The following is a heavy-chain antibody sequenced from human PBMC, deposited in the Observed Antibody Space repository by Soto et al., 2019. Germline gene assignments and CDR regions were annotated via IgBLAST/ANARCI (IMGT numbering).Heavy chain of an antibody. V-gene: IGHV3-23*01. Sequence: GGSLRLSCAASGFTFSTSSMSWVRQPPGKGLEWVSVISNTGRTTYYADSVNGRFTISRDNSRNTLYLHLNSLRAEDTAVYYCAKDSVRISYSALWGQGTLVTVSS. CDR1: GFTFSTSS. D-gene: IGHD2-21*01. CDR2: ISNTGRTT. CDR3: AKDSVRISYSAL. J-gene: IGHJ4*02.